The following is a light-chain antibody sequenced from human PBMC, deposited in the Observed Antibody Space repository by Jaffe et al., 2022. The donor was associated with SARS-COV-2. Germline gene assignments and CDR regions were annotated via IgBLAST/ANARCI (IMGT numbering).Light chain of an antibody. J-gene: IGKJ2*01. V-gene: IGKV1-39*01. CDR1: QSISSY. Sequence: DIQMTQSPSSLSASVGDRVTITCRAGQSISSYLNWYQQKPGNAPKLLIYAASSLQSGVPSRFSGSGSGPDFILTISSLQPEDFATYYCQQSYSTPYTFGQGTKLEIK. CDR2: AAS. CDR3: QQSYSTPYT.